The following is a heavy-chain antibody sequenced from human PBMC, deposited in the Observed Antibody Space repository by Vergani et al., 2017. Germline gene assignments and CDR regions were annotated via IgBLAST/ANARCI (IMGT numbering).Heavy chain of an antibody. V-gene: IGHV3-21*01. CDR3: ASERITMVRGVIY. D-gene: IGHD3-10*01. J-gene: IGHJ4*02. CDR1: GFTFSSYS. CDR2: ISSSSSYI. Sequence: EVQLVESGGGLVKPGGSLRLSCAASGFTFSSYSMNWVRQAPGKGLEWVSSISSSSSYIYYADSVKGRFTISRDNAKNSLYLQMNSLRAEDTAVYYCASERITMVRGVIYWGQGTLVTVSS.